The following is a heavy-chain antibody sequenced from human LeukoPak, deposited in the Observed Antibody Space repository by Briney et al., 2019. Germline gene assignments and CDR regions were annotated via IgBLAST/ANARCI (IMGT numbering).Heavy chain of an antibody. CDR1: GGTFSSYA. D-gene: IGHD6-13*01. V-gene: IGHV1-69*04. CDR3: ARVASIAAAGTG. CDR2: IIPILGIA. J-gene: IGHJ4*02. Sequence: SVKVSCKASGGTFSSYAISWVRQAPGQGLEWMGRIIPILGIANYAQKFQGRVTITADKSTGTAYMELSSLRSEDTAVYYCARVASIAAAGTGWGQGTLVTVSS.